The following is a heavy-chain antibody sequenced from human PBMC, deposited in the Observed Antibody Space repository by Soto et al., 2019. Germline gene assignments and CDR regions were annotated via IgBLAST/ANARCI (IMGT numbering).Heavy chain of an antibody. Sequence: QVTLKESGPVLVKPTETLTLTCTVSGFSLSNARMGVSWIRQPPGPALEWLAHIFSNNDKSYSTSLKSRLTIPKDTSKSQVVLTMTTMDTVDTATYFCAQIPEQCLVIDSWGQGSLGTVAS. V-gene: IGHV2-26*01. CDR2: IFSNNDK. D-gene: IGHD6-19*01. CDR1: GFSLSNARMG. J-gene: IGHJ4*02. CDR3: AQIPEQCLVIDS.